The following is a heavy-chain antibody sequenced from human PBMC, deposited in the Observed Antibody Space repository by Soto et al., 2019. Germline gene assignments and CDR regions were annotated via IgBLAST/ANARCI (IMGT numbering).Heavy chain of an antibody. CDR2: INPSGGST. V-gene: IGHV1-46*01. CDR3: ARFSRGYYNYYYYGMDV. J-gene: IGHJ6*02. Sequence: GASVKVSCKASGYTFTSYYMHCVRQAPGQGLEWMGIINPSGGSTSYAQKFQGRVTMTRDTSTSTVYMELSSLRSEDTAVYYCARFSRGYYNYYYYGMDVWGQGTTVTVSS. CDR1: GYTFTSYY. D-gene: IGHD3-3*01.